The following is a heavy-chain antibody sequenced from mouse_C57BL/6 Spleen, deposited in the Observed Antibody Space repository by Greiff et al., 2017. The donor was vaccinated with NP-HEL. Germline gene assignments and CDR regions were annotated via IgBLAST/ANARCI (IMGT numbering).Heavy chain of an antibody. CDR3: ATLTYYYAMDY. CDR1: GYTFTSYW. J-gene: IGHJ4*01. D-gene: IGHD4-1*01. V-gene: IGHV1-52*01. Sequence: QVQLKQPGAELVRPGSSVKLSCKASGYTFTSYWMHWVKQRPIQGLEWIGNIDPSDSETHYNQKFKDKATLTVDKSSSTAYMQLSSLTSEDSAVYYCATLTYYYAMDYWGQGTSVTVSS. CDR2: IDPSDSET.